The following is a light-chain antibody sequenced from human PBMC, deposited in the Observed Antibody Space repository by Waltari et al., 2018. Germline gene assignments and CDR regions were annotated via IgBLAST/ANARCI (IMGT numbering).Light chain of an antibody. CDR1: QTISNNY. J-gene: IGKJ2*01. CDR3: QQYGGSGV. Sequence: EIVLTQSPGTLSLSPGEEASHSCRASQTISNNYLAWYQQKVDQAPRLIIWGVSNRDADTPDRFRGSGSGTDFTLTITRLEPEDFAVYFCQQYGGSGVFGQGTKLEI. V-gene: IGKV3-20*01. CDR2: GVS.